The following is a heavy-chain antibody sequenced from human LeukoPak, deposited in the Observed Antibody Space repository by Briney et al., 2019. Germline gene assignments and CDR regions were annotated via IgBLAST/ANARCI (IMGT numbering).Heavy chain of an antibody. CDR2: INPNSGGT. D-gene: IGHD5-12*01. J-gene: IGHJ6*02. CDR3: ARDLLIVATITSYYYYGMDV. CDR1: GYTFTGYY. Sequence: GASVKVSCKASGYTFTGYYMHWVRQAPGQGLEWMGWINPNSGGTNYAQKFQGRVTMTRDTSISTAYAELSRLRSDDTAVYYCARDLLIVATITSYYYYGMDVWGQGTTVTVSS. V-gene: IGHV1-2*02.